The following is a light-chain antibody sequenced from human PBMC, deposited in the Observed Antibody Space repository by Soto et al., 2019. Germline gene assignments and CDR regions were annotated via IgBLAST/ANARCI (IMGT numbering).Light chain of an antibody. CDR1: QSISTF. J-gene: IGKJ1*01. Sequence: VMTQSPATLSVAPGERATLSCRASQSISTFLAWYQQKPGQAPRLLIYGASTRATGIPARFSGSGSGTEFTLTISSLQSEDFAVYYCQQYNNWHTFGQGTKVDIK. V-gene: IGKV3-15*01. CDR2: GAS. CDR3: QQYNNWHT.